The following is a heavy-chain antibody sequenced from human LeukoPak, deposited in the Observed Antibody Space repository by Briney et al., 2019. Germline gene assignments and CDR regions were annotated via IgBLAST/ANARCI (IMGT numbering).Heavy chain of an antibody. CDR2: INHSGST. CDR1: GGSFSGYY. Sequence: SETLSLTCAVYGGSFSGYYWSWIRQPPGKGLEWIGEINHSGSTNYIPSLKSRVTISVDTSKNQFSLKLSSVTAADTAVYYCARAYYYGSGSYKFPGYWGQGTLVTVSS. J-gene: IGHJ4*02. CDR3: ARAYYYGSGSYKFPGY. V-gene: IGHV4-34*01. D-gene: IGHD3-10*01.